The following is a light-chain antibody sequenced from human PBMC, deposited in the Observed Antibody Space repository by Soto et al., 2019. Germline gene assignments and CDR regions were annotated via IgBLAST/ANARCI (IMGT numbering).Light chain of an antibody. V-gene: IGLV2-23*01. CDR3: CSYAGSSTWV. CDR1: SSDVGSYNL. Sequence: QSALTQPASVSGSPGQSXTISCTGTSSDVGSYNLVSWYQQHPGTAPKLMIYEDNKRASGVSNRFSGSTSGITASLTISVLQAEDEADYYCCSYAGSSTWVFGGGTKLTVL. J-gene: IGLJ3*02. CDR2: EDN.